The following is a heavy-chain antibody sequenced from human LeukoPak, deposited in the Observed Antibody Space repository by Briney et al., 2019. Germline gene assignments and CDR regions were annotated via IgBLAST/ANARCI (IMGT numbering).Heavy chain of an antibody. Sequence: GASVKVSCKASGGTFSSYAISWVRQAPGQGLEWMGGIIPIFGTANYAQKFQGRVTITRDTSASTAYMELSSLRSEDMAVYYCARDGLGIAAPNYYYYYYMDVWGKGTTVTVSS. CDR1: GGTFSSYA. CDR3: ARDGLGIAAPNYYYYYYMDV. V-gene: IGHV1-69*05. J-gene: IGHJ6*03. D-gene: IGHD6-13*01. CDR2: IIPIFGTA.